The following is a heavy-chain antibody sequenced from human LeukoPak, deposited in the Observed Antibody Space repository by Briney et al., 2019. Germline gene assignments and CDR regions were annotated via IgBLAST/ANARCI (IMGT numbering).Heavy chain of an antibody. CDR1: GGSFSGYY. Sequence: SETLSLTCAVYGGSFSGYYWSWIRQPPGKGLEWIGEINHSGSTNYNPPLKSRVTISVDMSKNQFSLKLSSVTAADTAVYYCARGRKYPSYFDYWGQGTLVTVSS. CDR2: INHSGST. J-gene: IGHJ4*02. V-gene: IGHV4-34*01. D-gene: IGHD1-14*01. CDR3: ARGRKYPSYFDY.